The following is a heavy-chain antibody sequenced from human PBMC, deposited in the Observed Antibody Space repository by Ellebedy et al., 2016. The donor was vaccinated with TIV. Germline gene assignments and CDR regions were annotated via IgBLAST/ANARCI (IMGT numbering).Heavy chain of an antibody. Sequence: MPSETLSLTCTVSGGSISSSPYHWGWIRQPAGKGLEWIGRIYTSGSTNYNPSLKSRVTMSVDTSKNQFSLKLSSVTAADTAVYYCASGYSSGWLDYWGQGTLVTVSS. CDR2: IYTSGST. CDR3: ASGYSSGWLDY. D-gene: IGHD6-19*01. J-gene: IGHJ4*02. CDR1: GGSISSSPYH. V-gene: IGHV4-61*02.